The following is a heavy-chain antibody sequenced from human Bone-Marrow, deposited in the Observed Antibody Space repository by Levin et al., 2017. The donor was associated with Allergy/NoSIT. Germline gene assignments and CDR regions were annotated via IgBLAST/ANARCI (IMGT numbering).Heavy chain of an antibody. CDR3: ASRHSTPGGLEV. D-gene: IGHD6-13*01. CDR1: GFNFSKST. J-gene: IGHJ6*02. Sequence: HGESLKISCAASGFNFSKSTMHWVRQAPGKGLEWVSSISSTSAYIHYTDSVKGRFTVFRDNAKNSLYLQMNSLRAEDTALYYCASRHSTPGGLEVWGQGTTVTVSS. V-gene: IGHV3-21*01. CDR2: ISSTSAYI.